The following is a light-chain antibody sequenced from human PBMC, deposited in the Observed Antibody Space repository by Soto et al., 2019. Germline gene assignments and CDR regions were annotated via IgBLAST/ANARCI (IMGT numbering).Light chain of an antibody. CDR3: QQRNNWPPIT. CDR2: DVS. V-gene: IGKV1-5*01. CDR1: QNISNW. Sequence: DIQMTQSPSTLSASVGDRVTITCRASQNISNWLAWYQQKPGEAPKVLIYDVSSLESGVPSRFSGSGSGTDFTLTIDNLEPEDFAIYYCQQRNNWPPITFGQGTRLEIK. J-gene: IGKJ5*01.